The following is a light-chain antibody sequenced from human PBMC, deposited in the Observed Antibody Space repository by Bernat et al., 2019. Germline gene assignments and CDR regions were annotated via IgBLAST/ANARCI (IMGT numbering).Light chain of an antibody. CDR1: QSVTGSF. CDR2: GAS. V-gene: IGKV3-20*01. J-gene: IGKJ1*01. CDR3: QQYVTTPRT. Sequence: EIVLTQSPGTLSLSPGERATLSCRASQSVTGSFLAWYQQKPGQAPRLLIYGASSGATGIPDRFSGSGSGTDFTLTISRLEPEDFAVYYCQQYVTTPRTFGQGTKVEIK.